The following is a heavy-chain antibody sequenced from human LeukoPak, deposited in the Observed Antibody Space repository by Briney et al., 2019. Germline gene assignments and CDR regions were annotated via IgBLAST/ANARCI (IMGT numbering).Heavy chain of an antibody. CDR2: ISSSGSYI. D-gene: IGHD1-7*01. V-gene: IGHV3-21*01. J-gene: IGHJ4*02. Sequence: GGSLRLSSAASGFTFSSYNMNWVRQAPGKGLELVSSISSSGSYIFYADSMKGRFTISRDSARNSLYLQMNSLRAEDTAVYYCARGGNYPYFFDYWGQGTLVTVSS. CDR3: ARGGNYPYFFDY. CDR1: GFTFSSYN.